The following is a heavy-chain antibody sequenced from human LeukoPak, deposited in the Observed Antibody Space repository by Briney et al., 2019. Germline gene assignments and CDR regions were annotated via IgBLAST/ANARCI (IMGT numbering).Heavy chain of an antibody. V-gene: IGHV3-33*01. CDR1: GFTFSSYG. CDR3: ARGGSGYGDSYYFDY. J-gene: IGHJ4*02. CDR2: IWYDGRNK. Sequence: GWSLRLSCAASGFTFSSYGMHWVRQAPGKGLEWVAIIWYDGRNKYYADSVKGRFTISRDNSKNTLYLQMNSLRAEDTAVYYCARGGSGYGDSYYFDYWGQGTLVTVSS. D-gene: IGHD4-17*01.